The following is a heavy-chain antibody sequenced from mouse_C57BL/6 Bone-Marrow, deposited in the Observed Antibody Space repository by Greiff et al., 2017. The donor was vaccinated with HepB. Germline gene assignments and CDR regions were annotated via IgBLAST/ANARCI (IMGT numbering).Heavy chain of an antibody. Sequence: EVHLVESEGGLVQPGRSMKLSCTASGFTFSDYYMAWVRQVPEKGLEWVANINYDGSSTYYLDSLKSRFIISRANAKNILYLQMSSLKSEDTATYYCARVTTVVAYYAMDYWGQGTSVTVAS. CDR2: INYDGSST. J-gene: IGHJ4*01. V-gene: IGHV5-16*01. CDR1: GFTFSDYY. CDR3: ARVTTVVAYYAMDY. D-gene: IGHD1-1*01.